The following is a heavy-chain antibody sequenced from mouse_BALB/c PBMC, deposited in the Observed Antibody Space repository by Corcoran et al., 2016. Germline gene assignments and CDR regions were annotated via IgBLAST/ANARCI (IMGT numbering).Heavy chain of an antibody. V-gene: IGHV1-9*01. CDR1: GYTFSSYW. CDR3: ARRDYDYYYAMDY. D-gene: IGHD2-4*01. Sequence: QVQLQQSGAELMKPGASVKISCKATGYTFSSYWIEWVKQRPGHGLEWIGEILPGSGSTNYNEKFKGKATFTADTSSNTAYMQLSSLTSEDSAVYYCARRDYDYYYAMDYWGQGTSVTVSS. CDR2: ILPGSGST. J-gene: IGHJ4*01.